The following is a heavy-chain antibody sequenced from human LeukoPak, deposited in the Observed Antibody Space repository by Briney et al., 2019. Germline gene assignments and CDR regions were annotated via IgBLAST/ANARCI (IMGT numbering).Heavy chain of an antibody. J-gene: IGHJ6*03. CDR2: IYTSGIT. V-gene: IGHV4-61*02. CDR1: GGSISSGSYY. Sequence: SQTLSLXCTVSGGSISSGSYYWSWSRQPAGKGLEWIGRIYTSGITNYNPSLKSRVTISVDTSKNQFSLKLSSVTAADTAVYYCARDQMLVIAAANFFDYYYMDVWGKGTTVTVSS. D-gene: IGHD6-13*01. CDR3: ARDQMLVIAAANFFDYYYMDV.